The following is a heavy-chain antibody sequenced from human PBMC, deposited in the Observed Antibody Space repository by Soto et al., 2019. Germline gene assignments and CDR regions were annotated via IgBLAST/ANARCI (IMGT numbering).Heavy chain of an antibody. V-gene: IGHV4-59*01. CDR2: IYDTGISGYTPST. CDR3: ARGEDAFFYYGLDV. J-gene: IGHJ6*02. CDR1: GGTITSSD. Sequence: KTSETLSLTCTVCGGTITSSDWSWIRRPPGKGLEWIAYIYDTGISGYTPSTSYNPSLKSRVTMSVDTSKSQFSLKLTSVTAADTAVYYSARGEDAFFYYGLDVWGQGITVTVSS.